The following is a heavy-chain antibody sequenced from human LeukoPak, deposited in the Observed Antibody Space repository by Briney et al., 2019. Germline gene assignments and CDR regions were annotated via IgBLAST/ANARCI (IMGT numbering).Heavy chain of an antibody. J-gene: IGHJ4*02. CDR1: CGLVNRGSHH. Sequence: SETLSLLCTVSCGLVNRGSHHRGSIRQPPGKELEWIGYIYYSGSTNYNPSLKSRVTISLDTSEDQFSLKLSSVPATDTAVYYCATADSSGYFWLDYWGQGTLVTVSS. CDR3: ATADSSGYFWLDY. CDR2: IYYSGST. V-gene: IGHV4-61*01. D-gene: IGHD3-22*01.